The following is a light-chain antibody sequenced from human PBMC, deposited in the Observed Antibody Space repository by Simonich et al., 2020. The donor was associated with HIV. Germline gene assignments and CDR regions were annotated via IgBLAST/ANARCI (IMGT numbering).Light chain of an antibody. Sequence: EIVLTQSPATLSSSPGERATLPCRASESVSRYLAWYQQEPGQAPRLLIYDASNRATGIPARFSGSGSGTDFTLTISSLEPEDFAVYYCLQRSNWPLTFGGGTKVEIK. CDR2: DAS. J-gene: IGKJ4*01. CDR1: ESVSRY. V-gene: IGKV3-11*01. CDR3: LQRSNWPLT.